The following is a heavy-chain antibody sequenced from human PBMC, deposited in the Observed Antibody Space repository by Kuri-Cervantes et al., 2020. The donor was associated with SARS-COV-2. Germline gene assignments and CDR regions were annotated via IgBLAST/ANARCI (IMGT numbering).Heavy chain of an antibody. CDR1: GFTFGRYG. Sequence: GESLKISCEASGFTFGRYGMHWVLQAPGKGLECMAVIWYDGSNEYYANPVNGRFTLSRDNSKKTLYLQMNSLRAEDTAVYYCARDPTYYYDSSGYYRAWFFDYWGQGTRVTSYS. J-gene: IGHJ4*02. V-gene: IGHV3-33*01. CDR3: ARDPTYYYDSSGYYRAWFFDY. D-gene: IGHD3-22*01. CDR2: IWYDGSNE.